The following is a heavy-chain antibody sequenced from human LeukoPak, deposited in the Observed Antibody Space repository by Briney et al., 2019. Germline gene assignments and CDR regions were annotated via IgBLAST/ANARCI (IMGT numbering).Heavy chain of an antibody. V-gene: IGHV1-69*05. D-gene: IGHD2-2*01. CDR3: ARFNCSSTSCYQIDY. J-gene: IGHJ4*02. CDR2: IIPIFGTA. CDR1: GGTFSSYA. Sequence: SVKVSCKASGGTFSSYAISWVRQAPGQGLEWMGGIIPIFGTANYAQKFQSRVTITTDESTSTAYMELSSLRSEDTAVYYCARFNCSSTSCYQIDYWGQGTLVTVSS.